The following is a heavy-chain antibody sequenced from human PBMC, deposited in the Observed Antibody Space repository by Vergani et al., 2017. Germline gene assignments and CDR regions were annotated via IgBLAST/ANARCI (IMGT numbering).Heavy chain of an antibody. CDR3: AGASVVVPAAKNWNWFDP. J-gene: IGHJ5*02. V-gene: IGHV1-69*13. D-gene: IGHD2-2*01. CDR1: GGTFSSYA. CDR2: VIPIFSTA. Sequence: QVQLVQSGAEVKKPGSSVKVSCKASGGTFSSYAISWVRQAPGQGLEWMGRVIPIFSTANYAPKFQGRVPIPADESTSTAYMELSSLRSEDTAVYYCAGASVVVPAAKNWNWFDPWGQGTLVTVSS.